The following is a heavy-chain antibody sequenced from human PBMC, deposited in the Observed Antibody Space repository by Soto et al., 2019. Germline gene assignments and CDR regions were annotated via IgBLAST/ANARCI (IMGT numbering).Heavy chain of an antibody. V-gene: IGHV1-18*04. D-gene: IGHD6-19*01. CDR2: ISAYNGNT. CDR3: ARVAAVAGNDAFDI. J-gene: IGHJ3*02. Sequence: SVKVSVKASGYTFTSYGISWVRQAPGQGLEWMGWISAYNGNTNYAQNLQGRVTMTTDTSTSTAYMELRSLRSDDTAVYYCARVAAVAGNDAFDIWGQGTMVTVSS. CDR1: GYTFTSYG.